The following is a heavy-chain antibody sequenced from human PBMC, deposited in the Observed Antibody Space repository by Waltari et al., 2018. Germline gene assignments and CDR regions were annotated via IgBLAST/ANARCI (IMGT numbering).Heavy chain of an antibody. CDR1: GYTFINYE. CDR2: VNPDSGAT. CDR3: ARGRDVFANFDYNWFDP. Sequence: QVQLVQSGAEVLKPGASVKVSCQASGYTFINYEINWVRPAAGQGFEWMGWVNPDSGATAYAQKFQGRLTMTWDPSISTAYMELSNLRSDDTAVLYCARGRDVFANFDYNWFDPWGQGTLVTVSS. J-gene: IGHJ5*02. D-gene: IGHD3-3*01. V-gene: IGHV1-8*02.